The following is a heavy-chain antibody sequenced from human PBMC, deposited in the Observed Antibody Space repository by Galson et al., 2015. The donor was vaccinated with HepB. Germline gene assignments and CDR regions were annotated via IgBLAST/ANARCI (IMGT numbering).Heavy chain of an antibody. Sequence: SLRLSCAASGFTFSSYAMSWVRQAPGKGLEWVSAISGSGGSTYYADSVKGRFTISRDNSKNTLYLQMNSLRAEDTAVYYCAKKIYGSGSFNWFDPWGQGTLVTVSS. D-gene: IGHD3-10*01. CDR2: ISGSGGST. J-gene: IGHJ5*02. CDR1: GFTFSSYA. V-gene: IGHV3-23*01. CDR3: AKKIYGSGSFNWFDP.